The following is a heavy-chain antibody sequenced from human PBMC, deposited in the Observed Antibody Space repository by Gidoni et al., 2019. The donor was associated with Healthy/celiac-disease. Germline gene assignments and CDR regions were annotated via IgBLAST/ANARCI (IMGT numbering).Heavy chain of an antibody. CDR1: GYTFTSYG. D-gene: IGHD5-18*01. Sequence: QVQLVQSGAEVKKPGASVKVSCQASGYTFTSYGISWARQAPGQGLEWMGWISAYNGNTNYAQKLQGRVTMTTDTSTSTAYMELRSLRSDDTAVYYCARGGADRYTAMVNWYYYGMDVWGQGTTVTVSS. J-gene: IGHJ6*02. V-gene: IGHV1-18*01. CDR3: ARGGADRYTAMVNWYYYGMDV. CDR2: ISAYNGNT.